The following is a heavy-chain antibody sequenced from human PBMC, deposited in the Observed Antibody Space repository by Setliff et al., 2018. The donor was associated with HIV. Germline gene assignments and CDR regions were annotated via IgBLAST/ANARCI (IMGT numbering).Heavy chain of an antibody. CDR2: IDWDGDT. CDR3: ARTRSTFGGVIENAFDI. V-gene: IGHV2-70*11. D-gene: IGHD3-16*02. J-gene: IGHJ3*02. Sequence: SGPMLVNPTQTLTLTCTFSGFSLSTSGMCVTWIRQPPGKALEWLARIDWDGDTYYSTSLKTRLTISKDTSKNQVVLTMTDMDPVDTATYYCARTRSTFGGVIENAFDIWGQGTMVTVSS. CDR1: GFSLSTSGMC.